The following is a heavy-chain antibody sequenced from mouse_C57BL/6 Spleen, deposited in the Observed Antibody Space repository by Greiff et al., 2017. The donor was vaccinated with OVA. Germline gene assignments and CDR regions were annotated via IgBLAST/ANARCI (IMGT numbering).Heavy chain of an antibody. Sequence: QVQLQQSGAELARPGASVKLSCKASGYTFTSYGISWVKQRTGQGLEGIGEIYPRSGNTYYNEKFKGKATLTADNSSSTAYMELRSLTSEDSAVYFCANSNYSYWYFDVWGTGTTVTVSS. CDR3: ANSNYSYWYFDV. CDR2: IYPRSGNT. J-gene: IGHJ1*03. D-gene: IGHD2-5*01. V-gene: IGHV1-81*01. CDR1: GYTFTSYG.